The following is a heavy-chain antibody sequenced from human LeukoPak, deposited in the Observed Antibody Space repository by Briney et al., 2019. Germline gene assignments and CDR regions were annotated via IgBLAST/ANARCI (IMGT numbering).Heavy chain of an antibody. V-gene: IGHV4-59*08. Sequence: SETLSLTCTVSGGSISNFYWSWIRQPPGKGLEWIGYIDYTGSTNYNPPLKSRVNISLGTSKSQFSLRLTSVTAADTAVYYCARGSGRQLNYWGKGTLVTVSS. CDR1: GGSISNFY. CDR2: IDYTGST. J-gene: IGHJ4*02. D-gene: IGHD3-10*01. CDR3: ARGSGRQLNY.